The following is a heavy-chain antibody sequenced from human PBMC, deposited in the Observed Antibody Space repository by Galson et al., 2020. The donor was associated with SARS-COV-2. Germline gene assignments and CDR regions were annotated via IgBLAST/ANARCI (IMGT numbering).Heavy chain of an antibody. D-gene: IGHD6-19*01. J-gene: IGHJ4*02. V-gene: IGHV3-7*01. CDR2: IKQDGSEN. CDR3: ARTQIGIAVAGDFDY. Sequence: GGSLRLSCAASGFTYSSYWMSWVRQAPGKGLEWVANIKQDGSENYYVESVKGRFTISRDNAKNSLYLQMNSLRAEDTAVYYCARTQIGIAVAGDFDYWGQGTLVTVSS. CDR1: GFTYSSYW.